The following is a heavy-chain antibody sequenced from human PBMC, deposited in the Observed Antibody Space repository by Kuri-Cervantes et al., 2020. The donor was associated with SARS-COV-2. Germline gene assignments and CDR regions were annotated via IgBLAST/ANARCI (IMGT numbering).Heavy chain of an antibody. Sequence: GESLKISCAASGFTFSDYYMSWIRQAPGKGLEWVSYISSSSSYTNYADSVKGRFTISRDNAKNTLYLQMNSLRAEDTAVYYCARVEWYNWNLFDAFDIWGQGTMVTVSS. J-gene: IGHJ3*02. D-gene: IGHD1-20*01. CDR1: GFTFSDYY. CDR2: ISSSSSYT. CDR3: ARVEWYNWNLFDAFDI. V-gene: IGHV3-11*06.